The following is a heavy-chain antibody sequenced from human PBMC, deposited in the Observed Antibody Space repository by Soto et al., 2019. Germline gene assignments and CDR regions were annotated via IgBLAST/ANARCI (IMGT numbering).Heavy chain of an antibody. CDR1: GYTFTNYG. CDR2: ISADNGVT. V-gene: IGHV1-18*01. Sequence: VQLVQSGTEVKKPGASVKVSCKASGYTFTNYGITWVRQAPGQGLEWMGWISADNGVTNYAQKLQGRVTMTTDTATSTGYMERRILRSDDTAVYYCARRGVLPDYWGQGTLVTVSS. J-gene: IGHJ4*02. CDR3: ARRGVLPDY. D-gene: IGHD3-10*01.